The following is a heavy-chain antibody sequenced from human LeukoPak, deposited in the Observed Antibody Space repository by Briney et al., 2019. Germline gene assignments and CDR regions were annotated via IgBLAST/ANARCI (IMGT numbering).Heavy chain of an antibody. CDR1: GGSISSSSYY. J-gene: IGHJ4*02. V-gene: IGHV4-39*07. D-gene: IGHD2-21*01. CDR3: ARGDPTYCGGDCYPLGY. CDR2: INHSGST. Sequence: PSETLSLTCTVSGGSISSSSYYRSWIRQPPGKGLEWIGEINHSGSTNYNPSLKSRVTISVDTSKNQFSLKLSSVTAADTAVYYCARGDPTYCGGDCYPLGYWGQGTLVTVSS.